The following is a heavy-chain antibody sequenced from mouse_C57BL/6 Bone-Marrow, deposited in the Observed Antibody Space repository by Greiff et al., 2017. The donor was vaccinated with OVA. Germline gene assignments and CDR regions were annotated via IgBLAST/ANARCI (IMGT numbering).Heavy chain of an antibody. CDR3: ARVYYGSSPWFAY. J-gene: IGHJ3*01. CDR2: ISDGGSYT. D-gene: IGHD1-1*01. Sequence: EVMLVESGGGLVKPGGSLKLSCAASGFTFSSYAMSWVRKTPEKRLEWVATISDGGSYTYYPDNVKGRFTISRDNAKNNLYLQMSHLKSEDTAMYYCARVYYGSSPWFAYWGQGTLVTVSA. V-gene: IGHV5-4*03. CDR1: GFTFSSYA.